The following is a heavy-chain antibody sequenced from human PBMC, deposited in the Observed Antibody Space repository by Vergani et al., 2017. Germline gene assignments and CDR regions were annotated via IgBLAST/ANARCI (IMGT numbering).Heavy chain of an antibody. CDR1: GGSFSSSSYY. Sequence: QLQLQESGPGLVKPSETLSLTCTVSGGSFSSSSYYWGWIRQPPGKGLEWIGSIYYSGGTYYNPSLKSLVTISVDTSKNQFSLKLSSVTAADTAVYYCARVGDNISGRDYWGQGTLVTVSS. D-gene: IGHD6-19*01. CDR2: IYYSGGT. V-gene: IGHV4-39*07. CDR3: ARVGDNISGRDY. J-gene: IGHJ4*02.